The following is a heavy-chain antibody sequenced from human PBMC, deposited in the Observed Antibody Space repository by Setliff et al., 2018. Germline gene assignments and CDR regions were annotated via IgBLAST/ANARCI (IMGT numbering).Heavy chain of an antibody. D-gene: IGHD2-2*01. CDR2: ISGSGGST. CDR3: AKSWVVPAAITFSGFDP. J-gene: IGHJ5*02. V-gene: IGHV3-23*01. CDR1: GFTFSSYA. Sequence: PGGSLSLSCAASGFTFSSYAMSWVRQAPGKGLEWVSAISGSGGSTYYADSVKGRFTISRDNSKNTLYLQMNSLRAEDTAVYYCAKSWVVPAAITFSGFDPWGQGTLVTVSS.